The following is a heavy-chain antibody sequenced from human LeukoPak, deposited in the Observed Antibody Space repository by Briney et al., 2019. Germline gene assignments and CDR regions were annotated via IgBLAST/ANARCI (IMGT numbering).Heavy chain of an antibody. Sequence: GGSLRLSCAASGFTFSSYSMNWVRQAPGKGLEWVSSISSSSSYIYYADSVKGRFTISRDNAKNSLYLQMNSLRAEDTAVYYCARDWEGYWYFDLWGRGTLVTVSS. D-gene: IGHD1-26*01. V-gene: IGHV3-21*01. CDR2: ISSSSSYI. CDR3: ARDWEGYWYFDL. J-gene: IGHJ2*01. CDR1: GFTFSSYS.